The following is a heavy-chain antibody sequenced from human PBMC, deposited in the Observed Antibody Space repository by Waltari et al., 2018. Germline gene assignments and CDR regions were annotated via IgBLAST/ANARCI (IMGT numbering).Heavy chain of an antibody. J-gene: IGHJ4*02. CDR3: SREALVGSNTIVDY. CDR1: GYSFTDYA. V-gene: IGHV7-4-1*01. CDR2: VNTQNGNP. Sequence: QVHLEQSGSELKRPGASVRISCLTSGYSFTDYAINWVRQAPGQGLQWLGWVNTQNGNPTYAQGLSRRCVFSVDTSVATAYLQIDSLTTSDSAVYFCSREALVGSNTIVDYWGRGTLVTV. D-gene: IGHD1-26*01.